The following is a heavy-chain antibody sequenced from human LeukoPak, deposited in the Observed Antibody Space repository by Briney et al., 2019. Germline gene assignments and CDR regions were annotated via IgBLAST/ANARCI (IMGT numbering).Heavy chain of an antibody. J-gene: IGHJ5*02. CDR2: IYYSGST. Sequence: PSQTLSLTCTVSGGSISSGGYYWSWIRQHPGKGLEWIGYIYYSGSTYYNPSLKSRVSISVDTSKNQFSLKLSSVTAADTAVCYCSRCPLVRGVILPWFDPWGQGTLVTVSS. CDR1: GGSISSGGYY. D-gene: IGHD3-10*01. CDR3: SRCPLVRGVILPWFDP. V-gene: IGHV4-31*03.